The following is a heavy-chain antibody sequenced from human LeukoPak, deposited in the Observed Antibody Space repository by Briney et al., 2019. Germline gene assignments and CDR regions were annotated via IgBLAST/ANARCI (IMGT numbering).Heavy chain of an antibody. J-gene: IGHJ4*02. Sequence: PGGSLRLSCAASRFTFSSYSMNWVRQAPGKGLEWVSSISSSSSYIYYADSVKGRFTISRDNDKNSLYLKMNSLRAEDTAVYYCAREDSSGWAGVYYFDYWGQGTVVSVSS. V-gene: IGHV3-21*01. CDR2: ISSSSSYI. CDR1: RFTFSSYS. CDR3: AREDSSGWAGVYYFDY. D-gene: IGHD6-19*01.